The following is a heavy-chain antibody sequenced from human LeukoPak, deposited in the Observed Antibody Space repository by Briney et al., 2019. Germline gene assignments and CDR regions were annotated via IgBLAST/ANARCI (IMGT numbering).Heavy chain of an antibody. CDR1: GDSTSNFY. J-gene: IGHJ5*01. D-gene: IGHD2-8*01. CDR3: ALAPNSNWFDF. CDR2: IHYSGSS. Sequence: SSETLSLTCTVSGDSTSNFYWNWIRQSPGKELEWIGNIHYSGSSVYNPSLKSRVTISIDTSRRQFFLKLNSVTAADTAVYFCALAPNSNWFDFWGPGTLVTVSS. V-gene: IGHV4-59*03.